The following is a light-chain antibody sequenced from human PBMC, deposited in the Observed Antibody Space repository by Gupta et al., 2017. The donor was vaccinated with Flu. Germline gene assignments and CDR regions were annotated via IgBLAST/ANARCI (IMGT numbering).Light chain of an antibody. Sequence: PSSLSASVGDRITISCRASQGIGNDLGWYQQRPGQAPKRLIYAASNLQSGVPSRFSGSGSETEFTLTISSLQPEDFATYYCLQNNNSPRTFGQGTKVEI. CDR3: LQNNNSPRT. CDR2: AAS. V-gene: IGKV1-17*01. CDR1: QGIGND. J-gene: IGKJ1*01.